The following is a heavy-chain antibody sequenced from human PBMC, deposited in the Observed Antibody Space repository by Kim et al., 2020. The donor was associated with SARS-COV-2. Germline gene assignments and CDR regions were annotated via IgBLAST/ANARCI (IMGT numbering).Heavy chain of an antibody. D-gene: IGHD4-17*01. J-gene: IGHJ4*02. V-gene: IGHV3-30*01. Sequence: PDSVKGRFTISRDNSKNTLYLQMNSLGAEDTAVYYCASSQRDYGDYVFDYWGQGTLVTVSS. CDR3: ASSQRDYGDYVFDY.